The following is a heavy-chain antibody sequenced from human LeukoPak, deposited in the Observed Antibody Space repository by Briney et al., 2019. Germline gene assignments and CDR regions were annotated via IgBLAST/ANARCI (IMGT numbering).Heavy chain of an antibody. CDR2: INPNSGGT. V-gene: IGHV1-2*06. CDR1: GYTFTGYY. D-gene: IGHD6-13*01. Sequence: ASVKVSCKASGYTFTGYYMHWVRQAPGQGIEWLGRINPNSGGTNYAQKFQGRVTMTRDTSISTAYMELSRLRSDDTAVYYCARSIAAARLHYFDYWGQGTLVTVSS. CDR3: ARSIAAARLHYFDY. J-gene: IGHJ4*02.